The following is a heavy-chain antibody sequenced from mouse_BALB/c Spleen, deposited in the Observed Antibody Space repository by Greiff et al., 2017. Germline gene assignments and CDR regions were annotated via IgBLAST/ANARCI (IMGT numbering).Heavy chain of an antibody. Sequence: EVKLMESGGGLVKPGGSLKLSCAASGFTFSSYAMSWVRQTPEKRLEWVASISSGGSTYYPDSVKGRFTISRDNARNILYLQMSSLRSEDTAMYYCARRDGYLDYWGQGTTLTVSS. D-gene: IGHD2-3*01. V-gene: IGHV5-6-5*01. J-gene: IGHJ2*01. CDR1: GFTFSSYA. CDR3: ARRDGYLDY. CDR2: ISSGGST.